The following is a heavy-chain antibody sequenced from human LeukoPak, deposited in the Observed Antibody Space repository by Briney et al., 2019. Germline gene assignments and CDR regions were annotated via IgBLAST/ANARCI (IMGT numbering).Heavy chain of an antibody. Sequence: GGSLRLSCAASGFNFTNYNMNWVRQAPGKGLEWVSSIHSSSGSIYYADSLKGRFTISRDNVKNSLYLQMNSLRAEDTALYYCARGGWFGELLFDYWGQGTLVTVSS. CDR3: ARGGWFGELLFDY. CDR1: GFNFTNYN. V-gene: IGHV3-21*04. J-gene: IGHJ4*02. CDR2: IHSSSGSI. D-gene: IGHD3-10*01.